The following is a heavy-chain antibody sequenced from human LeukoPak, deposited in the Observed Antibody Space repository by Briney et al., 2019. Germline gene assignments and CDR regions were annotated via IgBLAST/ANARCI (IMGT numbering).Heavy chain of an antibody. Sequence: SETLSLTCAVYGGSFSGYYWSWIRQPPGKGLEWIGEINHSGSTNYNPSLKSRVTISVDTSKNQFSLKLSSVTAADTAVYYCARARSYYFYGYFDYWGQGTLVTVSS. V-gene: IGHV4-34*01. J-gene: IGHJ4*02. D-gene: IGHD1-26*01. CDR1: GGSFSGYY. CDR2: INHSGST. CDR3: ARARSYYFYGYFDY.